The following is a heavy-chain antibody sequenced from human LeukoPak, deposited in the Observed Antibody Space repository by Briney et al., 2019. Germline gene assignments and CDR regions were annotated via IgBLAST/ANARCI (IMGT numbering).Heavy chain of an antibody. V-gene: IGHV1-18*01. CDR2: ISAYNGNT. J-gene: IGHJ6*02. Sequence: ASVKVSCKASGYTFTSYGIGWVRQAPGQGLEWMGWISAYNGNTNYAQKPQGRVTMTTDTSTSTAYMELRSLRSDDTAVYYCAREAYDFWSGYPPDYYGMDVWGQGTTVTVSS. CDR1: GYTFTSYG. CDR3: AREAYDFWSGYPPDYYGMDV. D-gene: IGHD3-3*01.